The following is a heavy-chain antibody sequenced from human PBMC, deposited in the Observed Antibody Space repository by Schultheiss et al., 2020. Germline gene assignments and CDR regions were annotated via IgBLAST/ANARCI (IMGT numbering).Heavy chain of an antibody. Sequence: SQPLSLTCTVPGASITTVGYYWAWVRQPPGKALEWIGTMFHSGTTYYNPSLKSRLNMSIDTSKNQFSLKLTSVTAADTAVFYCARVAVWGKLPKFFDYWGQGALVTVSS. V-gene: IGHV4-39*01. CDR2: MFHSGTT. CDR3: ARVAVWGKLPKFFDY. J-gene: IGHJ4*02. D-gene: IGHD2-15*01. CDR1: GASITTVGYY.